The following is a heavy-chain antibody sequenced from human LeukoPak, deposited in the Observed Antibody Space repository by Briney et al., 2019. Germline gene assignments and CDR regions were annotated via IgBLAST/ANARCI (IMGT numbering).Heavy chain of an antibody. V-gene: IGHV3-74*01. CDR3: ATDDKYAPSS. Sequence: GGSLRLSCAASGFTFSPVWMHWVRQAPGKGPMWVSHIINDGSYTTYADSVKGRFTISRDNAKNTVYLQMNSLRAEDTAVYYCATDDKYAPSSWGQGTLVTVS. J-gene: IGHJ5*02. CDR1: GFTFSPVW. D-gene: IGHD2-2*01. CDR2: IINDGSYT.